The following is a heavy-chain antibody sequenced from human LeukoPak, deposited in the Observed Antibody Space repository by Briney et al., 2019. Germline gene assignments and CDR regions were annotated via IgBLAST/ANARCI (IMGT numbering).Heavy chain of an antibody. V-gene: IGHV3-7*01. Sequence: GGSLRLSCEVSGFTFTDYWMNWVRQAPGKGPEWVASIRQDGSEKTYVDSVKGRFTISRDSTKNSLSLQLNGLRAEDTAVYYCARDGTAAGLYFDLWGQGTLVTVSS. CDR1: GFTFTDYW. CDR2: IRQDGSEK. CDR3: ARDGTAAGLYFDL. J-gene: IGHJ4*01. D-gene: IGHD6-13*01.